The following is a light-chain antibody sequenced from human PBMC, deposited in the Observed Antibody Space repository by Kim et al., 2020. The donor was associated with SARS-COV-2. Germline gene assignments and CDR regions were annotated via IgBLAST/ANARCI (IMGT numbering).Light chain of an antibody. CDR1: SPNLGTIC. CDR2: SNN. V-gene: IGLV1-47*02. CDR3: AAWDDSLSGPV. J-gene: IGLJ3*02. Sequence: GQRATISCSGSSPNLGTICVKWYQQLPGTAPKLLMHSNNQRPSGVPDRFSGSKSGTSASLAISGLRSEDEADYYCAAWDDSLSGPVFGGGTQLTVL.